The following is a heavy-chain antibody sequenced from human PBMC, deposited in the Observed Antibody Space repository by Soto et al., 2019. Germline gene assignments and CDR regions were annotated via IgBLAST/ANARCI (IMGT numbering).Heavy chain of an antibody. CDR2: IYSGGST. CDR3: ARDVGV. Sequence: EVQLVESGGDLVQPGGSLRLSCAASGITVNNNYMSWVRQAPGKGLEWVSVIYSGGSTGYADSVKGRFTISRDNPKNTVYLQMNGLRAEDTAVYYGARDVGVWGRGTTVTVSS. CDR1: GITVNNNY. J-gene: IGHJ6*04. V-gene: IGHV3-66*01.